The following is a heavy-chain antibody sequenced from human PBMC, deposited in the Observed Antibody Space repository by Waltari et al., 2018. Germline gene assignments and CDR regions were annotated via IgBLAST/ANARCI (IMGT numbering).Heavy chain of an antibody. CDR1: GGSISSHY. CDR2: IYYSGST. Sequence: QVQLQESGPGLVKPSETLSLTCTVSGGSISSHYWSWIRQPPGKGLEWIGSIYYSGSTYYNPSLKSRVTISVDTSKNQFSLKLSSVTAADTAVYYCARGLALDYGDYPDYWGQGTLVTVSS. CDR3: ARGLALDYGDYPDY. V-gene: IGHV4-59*05. D-gene: IGHD4-17*01. J-gene: IGHJ4*02.